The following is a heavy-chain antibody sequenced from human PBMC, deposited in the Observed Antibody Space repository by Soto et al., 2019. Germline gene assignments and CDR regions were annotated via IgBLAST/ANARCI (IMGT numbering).Heavy chain of an antibody. CDR1: GFTFSSYS. Sequence: EVQLVGSGGGLAQPGGSLRLSCAASGFTFSSYSMNWVRQAPGKGLEWVSYISSSSGTRYYADSVKGRLTISRDNAKNSLYLQMNSLRAEDTAVYYCAREGYCSSTSCYVADAFDIWGQGTMVTVSS. CDR3: AREGYCSSTSCYVADAFDI. D-gene: IGHD2-2*01. V-gene: IGHV3-48*01. J-gene: IGHJ3*02. CDR2: ISSSSGTR.